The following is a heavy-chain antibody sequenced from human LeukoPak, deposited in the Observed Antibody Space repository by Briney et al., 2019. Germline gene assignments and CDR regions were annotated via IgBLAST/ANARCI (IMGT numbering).Heavy chain of an antibody. D-gene: IGHD3-10*01. CDR2: IWYDGSNK. CDR3: AEGRHRQFDLDG. J-gene: IGHJ6*02. Sequence: PGGSLRLSCAASGFTFRNYAMHWVRQAPGKGLEWVAYIWYDGSNKHYPDSVKGRFTISRDNSKNTVVLQMDSLRAEDTAVYYCAEGRHRQFDLDGWGQGTTVTVSS. CDR1: GFTFRNYA. V-gene: IGHV3-30*02.